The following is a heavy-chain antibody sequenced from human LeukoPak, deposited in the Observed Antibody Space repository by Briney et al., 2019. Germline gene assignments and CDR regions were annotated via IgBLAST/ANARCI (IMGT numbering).Heavy chain of an antibody. D-gene: IGHD1-26*01. CDR3: ITDKPYRGLRTFDY. CDR2: MKSIVDGGTT. Sequence: GGSLRLSCAGTGFIFSNAWMGWVRQAPGKGLEWVGRMKSIVDGGTTDYAATVKGRFAISRDVSKTTLFLQMHSLKTEDTAVYYCITDKPYRGLRTFDYWGQGTLVTVSS. V-gene: IGHV3-15*01. J-gene: IGHJ4*02. CDR1: GFIFSNAW.